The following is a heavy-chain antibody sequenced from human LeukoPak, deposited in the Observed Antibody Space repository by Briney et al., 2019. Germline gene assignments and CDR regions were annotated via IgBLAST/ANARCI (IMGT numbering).Heavy chain of an antibody. D-gene: IGHD6-13*01. CDR1: GFTFSRYW. V-gene: IGHV3-7*01. CDR2: IKQDGSEK. Sequence: GGSLRLSCAASGFTFSRYWMTWVRQAPGKGLEWVANIKQDGSEKDYVDSVKGRFTISRDNAKNSLYLQMNSLRAEDTAVYYCARAGGSSWADYWGQGTLVTVSS. J-gene: IGHJ4*02. CDR3: ARAGGSSWADY.